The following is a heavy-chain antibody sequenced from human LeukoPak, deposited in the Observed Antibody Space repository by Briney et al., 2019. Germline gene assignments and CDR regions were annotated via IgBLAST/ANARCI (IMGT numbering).Heavy chain of an antibody. Sequence: GGSLRPSCAASGFTFSSYAMNWVRQAPGKGLEWVSAISGSGGSTYYADSVKGRFTISRDNSKNTLYLQMNSLRAEDTAVYYCAKVYGIAAQYFDYWGQGTLVTVSS. CDR3: AKVYGIAAQYFDY. CDR2: ISGSGGST. CDR1: GFTFSSYA. D-gene: IGHD6-13*01. V-gene: IGHV3-23*01. J-gene: IGHJ4*02.